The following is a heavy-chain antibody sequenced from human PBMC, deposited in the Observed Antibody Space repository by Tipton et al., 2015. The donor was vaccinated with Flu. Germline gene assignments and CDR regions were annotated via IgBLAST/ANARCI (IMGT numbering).Heavy chain of an antibody. D-gene: IGHD5-12*01. J-gene: IGHJ4*02. CDR3: ARGSAYANVYLDS. CDR1: SGSFSGYF. Sequence: LRLSCAVYSGSFSGYFWSWIRQPPGKGLEWIGEINHSGSSNYNPSLKSRLTISVDTSKNQFSLKVRSLTAADTAVYYCARGSAYANVYLDSWGRGNLVTVSS. V-gene: IGHV4-34*01. CDR2: INHSGSS.